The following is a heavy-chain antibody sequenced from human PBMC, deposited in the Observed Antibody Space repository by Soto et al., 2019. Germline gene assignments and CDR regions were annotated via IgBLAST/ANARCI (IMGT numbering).Heavy chain of an antibody. V-gene: IGHV4-39*02. CDR2: IYYSGST. J-gene: IGHJ4*02. Sequence: SETLSLTCTVSGGSISSSSYYWGWIRQPPGKGLEWIGSIYYSGSTYYNPSLKSRVTISVDTSKNQFSLKLSSVTAADTAVYYCAREHDVLSGHAFDYWGQGTRVTVSS. CDR3: AREHDVLSGHAFDY. D-gene: IGHD3-3*01. CDR1: GGSISSSSYY.